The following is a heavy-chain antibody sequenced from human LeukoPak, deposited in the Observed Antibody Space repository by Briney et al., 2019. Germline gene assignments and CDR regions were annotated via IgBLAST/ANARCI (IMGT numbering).Heavy chain of an antibody. D-gene: IGHD2-15*01. CDR3: ARGYCSGGSCYSVENWFDP. CDR1: GYTFTKYY. Sequence: ASVKVSCKASGYTFTKYYMFWVRQAPGQGLEWMGRINPSSGGTDYAQKFQGRVTMTTDTSIRTAYMELSRLRSDDTAMYYCARGYCSGGSCYSVENWFDPWGQGTLVTVSS. J-gene: IGHJ5*02. CDR2: INPSSGGT. V-gene: IGHV1-2*06.